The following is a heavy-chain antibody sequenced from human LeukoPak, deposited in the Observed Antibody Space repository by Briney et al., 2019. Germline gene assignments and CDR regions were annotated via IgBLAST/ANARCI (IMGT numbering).Heavy chain of an antibody. D-gene: IGHD3-22*01. Sequence: SVKVSCKASGGTFSSYAISWVRQAPGQGLEWMGGIIPIFGTANYAQKFQGRVTITADESTSTAYMELSSLRSEDTAVYYCARGLAHYYDSSAYFLDYWGQGTLVTVSS. V-gene: IGHV1-69*13. CDR3: ARGLAHYYDSSAYFLDY. CDR1: GGTFSSYA. J-gene: IGHJ4*02. CDR2: IIPIFGTA.